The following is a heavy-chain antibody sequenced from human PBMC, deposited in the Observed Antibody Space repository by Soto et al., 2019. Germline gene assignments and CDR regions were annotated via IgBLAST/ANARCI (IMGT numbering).Heavy chain of an antibody. D-gene: IGHD3-3*01. CDR3: ARVRDWFDP. CDR2: IVHSGYT. Sequence: PSETLSLTCAVYGGSYSGYYWNWIRQPPGKGLEWIGEIVHSGYTNYTPSLSSRATISVDTSRNQFSLRLTAVTAASRACYYCARVRDWFDPWGQGTLVTVSA. J-gene: IGHJ5*02. CDR1: GGSYSGYY. V-gene: IGHV4-34*12.